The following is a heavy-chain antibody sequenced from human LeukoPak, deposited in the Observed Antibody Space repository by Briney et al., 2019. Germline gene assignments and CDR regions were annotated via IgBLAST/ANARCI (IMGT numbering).Heavy chain of an antibody. J-gene: IGHJ4*02. Sequence: SETLSLTCTVSGGSISSYYWSWIRQPPGKGLEWIGYIYHSGSTYYNPSLKSRVTISVDRSKNQFSLKLSSVTAADTAVYYCARARNDDFWSGYFNYWGQGTLVTVSS. D-gene: IGHD3-3*01. CDR1: GGSISSYY. V-gene: IGHV4-59*12. CDR3: ARARNDDFWSGYFNY. CDR2: IYHSGST.